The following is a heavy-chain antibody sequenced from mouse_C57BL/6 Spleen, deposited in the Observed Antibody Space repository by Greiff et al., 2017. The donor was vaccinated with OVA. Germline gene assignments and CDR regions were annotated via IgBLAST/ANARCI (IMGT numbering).Heavy chain of an antibody. CDR1: GYSITSGYY. V-gene: IGHV3-6*01. Sequence: EVKLMESGPGLVKPSQSLSLTCSVTGYSITSGYYWNWIRQFPGNKLEWMGYIIYDGSNNYNPSLKNRISITRDTSKNQFFLKLNSVTTEDTATYYCARGEAYYSKPYFDVWGTGTTVTVSS. CDR3: ARGEAYYSKPYFDV. J-gene: IGHJ1*03. D-gene: IGHD2-5*01. CDR2: IIYDGSN.